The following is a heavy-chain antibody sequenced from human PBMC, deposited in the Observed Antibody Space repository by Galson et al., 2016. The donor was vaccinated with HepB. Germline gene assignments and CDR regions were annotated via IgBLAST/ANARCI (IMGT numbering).Heavy chain of an antibody. CDR3: AAWLLSGSYFLGAFDI. J-gene: IGHJ3*02. CDR2: ISSSSSYI. D-gene: IGHD1-26*01. Sequence: SLRLSCAASGFTFSSYSMNWVRQAPGKGLEWVSPISSSSSYIYYADSAKGRFTISRDNAKNSLYLQMNSLRAEDTAVYYCAAWLLSGSYFLGAFDIWGQGTMVTVSS. CDR1: GFTFSSYS. V-gene: IGHV3-21*01.